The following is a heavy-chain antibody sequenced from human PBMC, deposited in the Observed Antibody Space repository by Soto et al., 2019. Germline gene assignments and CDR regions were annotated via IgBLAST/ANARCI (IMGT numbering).Heavy chain of an antibody. CDR2: IHNSGSP. J-gene: IGHJ4*02. Sequence: TMSLTPTAYDPSIYKDGNFRSSLRQSPGKGMEWIGHIHNSGSPYNNPSLKSRVTISADTSMNQFSLALTSVTAADTAMYCCARGTTTEKVDSWGEGILVTVYS. D-gene: IGHD1-1*01. CDR1: DPSIYKDGNF. V-gene: IGHV4-30-4*01. CDR3: ARGTTTEKVDS.